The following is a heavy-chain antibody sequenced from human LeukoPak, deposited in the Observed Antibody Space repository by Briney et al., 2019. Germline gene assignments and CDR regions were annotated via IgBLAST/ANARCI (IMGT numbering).Heavy chain of an antibody. D-gene: IGHD6-6*01. Sequence: SETLSLTCTVSGGSISSYYWSWIRQPAGKGPEWIGRIYTSGSTNYNPSLKSRVTMSVDTSKNQFSLKLSSVTAADTAVYYCARDEYSSSSFDYWGQGTLVTVSS. CDR3: ARDEYSSSSFDY. V-gene: IGHV4-4*07. CDR1: GGSISSYY. CDR2: IYTSGST. J-gene: IGHJ4*02.